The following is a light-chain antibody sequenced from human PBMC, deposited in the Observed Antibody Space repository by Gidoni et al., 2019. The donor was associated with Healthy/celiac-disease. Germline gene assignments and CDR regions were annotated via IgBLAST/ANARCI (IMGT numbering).Light chain of an antibody. CDR2: DAS. Sequence: AIRMPQPPFSLSASVGDRVTITCWASQSISSYLAWYQQKPAKAPKLLIYDASSLQSGVPSRFSGSGSGTDYTLTISSLQPEDFATYYCQQCYSTPPTFGGGTKVEIK. CDR1: QSISSY. CDR3: QQCYSTPPT. V-gene: IGKV1D-43*01. J-gene: IGKJ4*01.